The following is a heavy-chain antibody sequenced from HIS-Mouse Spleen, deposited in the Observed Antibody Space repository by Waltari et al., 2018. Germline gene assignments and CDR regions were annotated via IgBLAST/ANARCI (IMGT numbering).Heavy chain of an antibody. V-gene: IGHV4-38-2*02. CDR1: GYSISCGYY. Sequence: QVQLQESGPGLVKPSETLSLTCTVSGYSISCGYYWGWIRHPPGKGLEWVGSIYHSGSTYYNPSLKRRVTISVDTSKNQFSLKLSSVTAADTAVYYCARVKTWGQGTLVTVSS. CDR2: IYHSGST. J-gene: IGHJ5*02. CDR3: ARVKT.